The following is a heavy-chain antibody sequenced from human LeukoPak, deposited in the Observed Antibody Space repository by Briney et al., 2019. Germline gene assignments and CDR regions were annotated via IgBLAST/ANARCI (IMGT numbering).Heavy chain of an antibody. CDR2: MNPNSGNT. CDR1: GYTFTSYD. J-gene: IGHJ3*02. CDR3: ARANNWNRDNAFDI. V-gene: IGHV1-8*01. Sequence: XSVKVSCKASGYTFTSYDINWVRQATGQGLEWMGWMNPNSGNTGYAQKFQGRVTMTRNTSISTAYMELSSLRSEDTAVYYCARANNWNRDNAFDIWGQGTMVTVSS. D-gene: IGHD1-1*01.